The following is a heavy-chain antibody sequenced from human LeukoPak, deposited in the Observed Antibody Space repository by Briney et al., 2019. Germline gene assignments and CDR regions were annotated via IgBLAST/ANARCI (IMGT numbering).Heavy chain of an antibody. V-gene: IGHV4-59*01. CDR2: IHYSGST. CDR1: GGSISSYY. J-gene: IGHJ2*01. Sequence: PSETLSLTCTVSGGSISSYYWSWIRQPPGKGLEWIWYIHYSGSTNYNPSLKSRVTISVDTSKNQFSLKLSSVTAADTAVYYCARDGPRNYDILTGYYTSRDRHFDLWGRGTLVTVSS. D-gene: IGHD3-9*01. CDR3: ARDGPRNYDILTGYYTSRDRHFDL.